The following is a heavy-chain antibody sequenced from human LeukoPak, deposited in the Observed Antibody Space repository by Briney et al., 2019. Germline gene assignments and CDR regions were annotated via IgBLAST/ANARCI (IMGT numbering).Heavy chain of an antibody. J-gene: IGHJ4*02. CDR2: ISGNSGST. CDR1: GFIFSSYA. V-gene: IGHV3-23*01. CDR3: AKVSAWAMVGATYFDY. D-gene: IGHD1-26*01. Sequence: GGSLRLSCAASGFIFSSYAMSWVRQAPGKGLEWVSSISGNSGSTYYADSVKGRFTISRDNSKNTVYLQMNSLRAEDTAVYYCAKVSAWAMVGATYFDYWGQGTLVTVSS.